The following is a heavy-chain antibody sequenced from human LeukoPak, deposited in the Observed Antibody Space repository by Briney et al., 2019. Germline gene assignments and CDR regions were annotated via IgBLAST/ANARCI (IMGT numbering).Heavy chain of an antibody. CDR3: ARDVSYGDYLDY. J-gene: IGHJ4*02. D-gene: IGHD4-17*01. CDR2: ISSSGSTI. CDR1: GFTFSDYY. Sequence: GGSLRLSCAASGFTFSDYYMSWIRQAPGKGLEWVSYISSSGSTIYYADSGKGRFTISRDNDKNSLYLQMNSLRGEDTAVYYCARDVSYGDYLDYWGQGTLVTVSS. V-gene: IGHV3-11*04.